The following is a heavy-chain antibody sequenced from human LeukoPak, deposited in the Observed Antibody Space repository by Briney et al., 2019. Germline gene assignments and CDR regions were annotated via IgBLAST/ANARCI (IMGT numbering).Heavy chain of an antibody. CDR2: VYSSEIT. V-gene: IGHV4-59*01. D-gene: IGHD5-18*01. CDR3: ARCDSVTALDY. Sequence: SETLSLTCTVSGGSISGYYWSWIRQPPGKRLEWIGYVYSSEITNYNPSLKSRVTLSVDTSENQFSLRLSSVTATDTAVYYCARCDSVTALDYWGQGTLVTVSS. J-gene: IGHJ4*02. CDR1: GGSISGYY.